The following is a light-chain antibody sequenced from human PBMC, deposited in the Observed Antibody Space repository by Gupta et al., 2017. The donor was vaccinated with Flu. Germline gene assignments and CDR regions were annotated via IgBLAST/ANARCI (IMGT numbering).Light chain of an antibody. Sequence: SYFGEGEDEHGYRQRQRTAPKPLFVNYNNRTSVSPVRFSGSKSGTAASLAITGLQAEDVANDYCQSYDSSLSASVFGGGTKLTVL. CDR3: QSYDSSLSASV. CDR2: NYN. CDR1: SYFGEGED. J-gene: IGLJ2*01. V-gene: IGLV1-40*01.